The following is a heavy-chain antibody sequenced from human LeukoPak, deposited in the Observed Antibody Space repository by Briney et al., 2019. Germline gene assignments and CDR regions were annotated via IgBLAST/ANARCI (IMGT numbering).Heavy chain of an antibody. CDR2: ISGSGGST. Sequence: GGTLRLSCAASGFTFSSYGMSWVRQAPGKGLEWVSAISGSGGSTYYADSVKGRFTISRDNAKNSLYLQMNSLRAEDTAVYYCAELGITMIGGVWGRGTTVTISS. D-gene: IGHD3-10*02. CDR1: GFTFSSYG. CDR3: AELGITMIGGV. J-gene: IGHJ6*04. V-gene: IGHV3-23*01.